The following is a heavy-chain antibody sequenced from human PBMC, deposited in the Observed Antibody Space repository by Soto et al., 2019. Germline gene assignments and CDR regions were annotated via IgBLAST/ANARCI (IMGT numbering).Heavy chain of an antibody. J-gene: IGHJ6*02. D-gene: IGHD6-13*01. Sequence: GASVKVSCKVSGYTLTELSMHWVRQAPGKGLEWMGGFDPEDGETIYAQKFQGRVTMTEDTSTDTAYMELSSLRSEDTAVYYCATYSPFGIAAAEGYYYYGMDVWGQGTTVTVSS. CDR2: FDPEDGET. CDR1: GYTLTELS. CDR3: ATYSPFGIAAAEGYYYYGMDV. V-gene: IGHV1-24*01.